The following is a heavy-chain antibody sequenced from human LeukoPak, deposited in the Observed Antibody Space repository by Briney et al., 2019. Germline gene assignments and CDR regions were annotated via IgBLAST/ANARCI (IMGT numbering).Heavy chain of an antibody. CDR3: VRGSLASGVVVYYYYYLDV. Sequence: GGSLRLSCAASGFNYSSYTMNWVRQAPGMGLEWLSYVSASRGITYYADSVKGRFTISRDNAKNSLYLQMNSLRAEDTAVYYCVRGSLASGVVVYYYYYLDVWGKGTTVTVSS. V-gene: IGHV3-48*01. CDR1: GFNYSSYT. J-gene: IGHJ6*03. D-gene: IGHD3-3*01. CDR2: VSASRGIT.